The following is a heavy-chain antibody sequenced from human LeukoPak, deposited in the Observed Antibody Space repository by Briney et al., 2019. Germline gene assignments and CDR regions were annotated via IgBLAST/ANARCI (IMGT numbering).Heavy chain of an antibody. CDR2: ISYDGSNK. Sequence: GRSLRLSCAASGFTFSIYGMHRVRQAPGKGLEWVAVISYDGSNKYYADSVKGRFTISRDHSKNTLYLQMNSLRAEDTALYYCAKDLWKYRLRTLDYWGQGTLVTVSS. CDR3: AKDLWKYRLRTLDY. D-gene: IGHD2-2*01. CDR1: GFTFSIYG. V-gene: IGHV3-30*18. J-gene: IGHJ4*02.